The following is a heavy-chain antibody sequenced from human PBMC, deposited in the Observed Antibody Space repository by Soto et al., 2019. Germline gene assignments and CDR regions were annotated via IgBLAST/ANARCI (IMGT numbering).Heavy chain of an antibody. Sequence: GGSLNLSCAASGFTFDDYAMHWVRQVPGRGLEWVSGINWNSGSIGYGDSVKGRFAISRDNAKNSLHLQMNSLSAEDTAFYYCVKDESINWYSGHFRHWGQGTLVTVSS. J-gene: IGHJ1*01. CDR3: VKDESINWYSGHFRH. CDR1: GFTFDDYA. V-gene: IGHV3-9*01. CDR2: INWNSGSI. D-gene: IGHD6-13*01.